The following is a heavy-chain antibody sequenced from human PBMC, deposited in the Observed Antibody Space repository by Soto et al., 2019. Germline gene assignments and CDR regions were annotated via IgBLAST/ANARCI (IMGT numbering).Heavy chain of an antibody. CDR1: GFTFSSYS. J-gene: IGHJ4*02. V-gene: IGHV3-21*01. CDR3: ARASLTGTTHLGY. D-gene: IGHD1-7*01. Sequence: EVQLVESGGGLVKPGGSLRLSCAASGFTFSSYSMNWVRQAPGKGLEWVSSISSSSSYIYYADSVKGRFTISRDNAKNSLYLQMNSLRAEHTAVYYCARASLTGTTHLGYWGQGTLVTVSS. CDR2: ISSSSSYI.